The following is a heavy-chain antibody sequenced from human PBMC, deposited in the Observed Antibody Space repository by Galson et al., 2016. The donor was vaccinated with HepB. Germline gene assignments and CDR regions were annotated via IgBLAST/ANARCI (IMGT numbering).Heavy chain of an antibody. CDR3: ATGPPPKRLDS. V-gene: IGHV3-23*01. Sequence: SLRLSCAASGFTFGNYVMSWVRQAPGKGLEWVSVISGSGDRRYYADSVKGRFIISRDNSKNTVYLQMNSLRVEDTAVYYCATGPPPKRLDSWGQGILVTVSS. CDR2: ISGSGDRR. J-gene: IGHJ5*01. CDR1: GFTFGNYV.